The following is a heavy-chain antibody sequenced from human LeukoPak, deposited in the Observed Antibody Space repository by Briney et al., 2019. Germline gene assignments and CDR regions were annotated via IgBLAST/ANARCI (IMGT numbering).Heavy chain of an antibody. J-gene: IGHJ4*02. CDR3: ARGGYGDYRVHDY. CDR2: IYTSGST. D-gene: IGHD4-17*01. CDR1: GGSISGYY. Sequence: SETLSLTCSVSGGSISGYYWTWIRQPAEKGLEWIGRIYTSGSTNYNPSLKSRVTMSVDTSKNQFSLKLSSVTAADTAVYYCARGGYGDYRVHDYWGQGTLVTVSS. V-gene: IGHV4-4*07.